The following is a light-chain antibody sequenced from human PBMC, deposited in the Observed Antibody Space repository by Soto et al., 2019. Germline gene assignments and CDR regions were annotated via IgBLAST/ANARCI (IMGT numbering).Light chain of an antibody. Sequence: QSVLTQPPSASGTPGQRVTISCSGSSSNIGSNYVYWYQQLPGTAPKLLIYRNNQRPSGVPDRFSASKSGTSASLAISGLQSEDEADYYCAAWDDSLSGSYVFGTGTKLTVL. V-gene: IGLV1-47*01. J-gene: IGLJ1*01. CDR2: RNN. CDR3: AAWDDSLSGSYV. CDR1: SSNIGSNY.